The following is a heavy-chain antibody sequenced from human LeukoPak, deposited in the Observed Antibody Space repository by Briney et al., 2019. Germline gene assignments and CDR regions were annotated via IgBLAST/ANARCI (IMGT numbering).Heavy chain of an antibody. D-gene: IGHD6-13*01. CDR2: INHSGST. Sequence: SETLSLTCAVYGGSFSGYYWSWIRQPPGKGLEWIGEINHSGSTNYNPSLKSRVTISVDTSKNQFSLKLSSVTAADTAVYYCARGAEAIAAAAGWFDPWGQGTLVTVSS. CDR1: GGSFSGYY. J-gene: IGHJ5*02. V-gene: IGHV4-34*01. CDR3: ARGAEAIAAAAGWFDP.